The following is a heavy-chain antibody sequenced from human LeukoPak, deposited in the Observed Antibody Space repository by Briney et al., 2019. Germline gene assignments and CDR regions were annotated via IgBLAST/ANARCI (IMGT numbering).Heavy chain of an antibody. CDR2: ISGGGRRT. Sequence: PGGSLRLSCSASGFTFSDYGLYWVRQAPGKGLEYVLRISGGGRRTDYADLVKGRFTISRDNSKNTLCLQMSSLRPEDTAVYFCAKDLSGSYSFDYWGQGTLVTVSS. J-gene: IGHJ4*02. V-gene: IGHV3-64D*08. CDR1: GFTFSDYG. D-gene: IGHD1-26*01. CDR3: AKDLSGSYSFDY.